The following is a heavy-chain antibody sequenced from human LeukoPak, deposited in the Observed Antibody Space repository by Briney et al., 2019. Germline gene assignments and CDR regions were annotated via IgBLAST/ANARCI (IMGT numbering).Heavy chain of an antibody. CDR1: GFTFRIYA. D-gene: IGHD3-10*01. CDR2: ISGSGGST. J-gene: IGHJ6*02. CDR3: AKDQVTMVRGVSYYYYYGMDV. Sequence: GGSLRLSCAPSGFTFRIYAMSCVPQAPGEGLEWVSAISGSGGSTYYAESVKGRFTISRDNSKNTLYLQMNSLRAEDTAVYYCAKDQVTMVRGVSYYYYYGMDVWGQGTTVTVSS. V-gene: IGHV3-23*01.